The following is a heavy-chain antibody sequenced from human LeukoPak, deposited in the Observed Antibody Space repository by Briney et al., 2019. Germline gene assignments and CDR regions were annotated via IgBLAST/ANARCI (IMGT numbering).Heavy chain of an antibody. J-gene: IGHJ3*02. CDR3: AXQGFDI. Sequence: GGSLRLSCAASGFTFSTYAMDWVRQAPGKGLEWVAIISSDGTIENYADSVRGRFSISRDNSKDTLFLQMSSLRIEDTAVYYCAXQGFDIWGQGTMVTXSS. CDR2: ISSDGTIE. CDR1: GFTFSTYA. V-gene: IGHV3-30-3*01.